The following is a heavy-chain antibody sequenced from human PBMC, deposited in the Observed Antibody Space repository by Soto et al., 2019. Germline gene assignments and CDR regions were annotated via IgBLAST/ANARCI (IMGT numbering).Heavy chain of an antibody. CDR2: IYAGDSDT. CDR3: ATRVYDSSGFYPFAFDY. J-gene: IGHJ4*02. CDR1: GYSFSNHW. V-gene: IGHV5-51*01. D-gene: IGHD3-22*01. Sequence: GESLKISCKGSGYSFSNHWIGWVRQMPGKGLEWMGIIYAGDSDTRYSPSFQGQVTISADKSISTAYLKWSCLKASDTAMYYCATRVYDSSGFYPFAFDYCGQGTLFTVYS.